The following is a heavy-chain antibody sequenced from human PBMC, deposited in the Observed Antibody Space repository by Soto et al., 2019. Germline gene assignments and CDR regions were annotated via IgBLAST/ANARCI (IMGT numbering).Heavy chain of an antibody. CDR3: ARDRAGTTGINWFDH. V-gene: IGHV3-30-3*01. Sequence: QVQLVESGGGVVQPGRSLRLSCAASGFTFSSYAMHWVRQAPGKGLEWVAVISYDGSNKYYADSVKGRFTISRDNSKNTLYLQMNRLRAEDTAVYYGARDRAGTTGINWFDHWGQGTLVTVSS. CDR2: ISYDGSNK. J-gene: IGHJ5*02. D-gene: IGHD1-7*01. CDR1: GFTFSSYA.